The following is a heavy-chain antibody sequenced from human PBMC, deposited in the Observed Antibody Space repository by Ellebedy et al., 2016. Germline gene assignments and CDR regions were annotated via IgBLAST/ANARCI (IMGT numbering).Heavy chain of an antibody. CDR3: ARDLGYYKFES. D-gene: IGHD1-26*01. Sequence: GESLKISXAASGFTLSSNYMSWVRQAPGKGLEWVSVIYSGGSTYYADSVKGRFTISRDNAKNSLYLQMNSLRAEDTAVYYCARDLGYYKFESWGQGTLVTVSS. CDR2: IYSGGST. CDR1: GFTLSSNY. V-gene: IGHV3-53*01. J-gene: IGHJ4*02.